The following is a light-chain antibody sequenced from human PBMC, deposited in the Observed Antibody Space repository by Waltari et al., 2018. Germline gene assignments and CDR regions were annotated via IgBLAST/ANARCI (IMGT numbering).Light chain of an antibody. CDR2: EVS. Sequence: QSALTQPRPVSGSPGQSVTISCPGTNSDDGGYNYVSWYQQHPGKAPKLMIYEVSTRPSGVPDRFSGSKSGNTASLTISGLQAEDEADYYCCSYAASVTSLFGGGTQLTVL. CDR3: CSYAASVTSL. J-gene: IGLJ2*01. CDR1: NSDDGGYNY. V-gene: IGLV2-11*01.